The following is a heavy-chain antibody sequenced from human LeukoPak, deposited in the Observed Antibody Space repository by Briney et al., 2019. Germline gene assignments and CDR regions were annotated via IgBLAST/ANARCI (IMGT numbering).Heavy chain of an antibody. J-gene: IGHJ6*03. CDR1: GFTFDDYA. CDR3: AKDIGYCSSTSCYYYYMDV. Sequence: PGGSLGLSCAASGFTFDDYAMHWVRQAPGKGLEGVSLISWDGGSTYYADSVKGRFTISRDNSKNSLYLQMNSLRAEDTALYYCAKDIGYCSSTSCYYYYMDVWGKGTTVTVSS. D-gene: IGHD2-2*01. V-gene: IGHV3-43D*03. CDR2: ISWDGGST.